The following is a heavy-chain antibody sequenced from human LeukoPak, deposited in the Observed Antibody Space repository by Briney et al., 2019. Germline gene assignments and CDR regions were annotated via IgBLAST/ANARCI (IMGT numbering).Heavy chain of an antibody. Sequence: SVKVSCKASGYTFTGYYMHWVRQAPGQGLEWMGRIIPILGIANYAQKFQGRVTITADKSTSTAYMELSSLRSEDTAVYYCARDLYGMDVWGQGTTVTVSS. CDR2: IIPILGIA. CDR1: GYTFTGYY. J-gene: IGHJ6*02. V-gene: IGHV1-69*04. CDR3: ARDLYGMDV.